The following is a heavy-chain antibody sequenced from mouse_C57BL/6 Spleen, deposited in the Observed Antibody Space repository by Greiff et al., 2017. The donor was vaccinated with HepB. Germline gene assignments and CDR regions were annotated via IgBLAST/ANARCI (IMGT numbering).Heavy chain of an antibody. Sequence: EVQLQQSGPELVKPGASVKISCKASGYTFTDYYMNWVKQSHGKSLEWIGDINPNNGGTSYNQKFKGKATLTVDKSSSTAYMELRSLTSEDSAVYYCARDGNYGGDYWGQGTTLTVSS. CDR3: ARDGNYGGDY. V-gene: IGHV1-26*01. CDR1: GYTFTDYY. CDR2: INPNNGGT. D-gene: IGHD2-1*01. J-gene: IGHJ2*01.